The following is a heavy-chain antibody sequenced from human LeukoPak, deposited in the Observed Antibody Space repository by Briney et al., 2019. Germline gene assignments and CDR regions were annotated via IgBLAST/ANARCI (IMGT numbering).Heavy chain of an antibody. V-gene: IGHV1-18*01. CDR2: ISTYNGNT. Sequence: GASVKVSCKASGYTFTSYGISWVRQAPGQGLEWMGWISTYNGNTNYAQKLQGRVTMTTDTSTSTAYMELRSLRSDDTAVYYCATCTSDGSYYRYYYMDVWGKGTTVTVSS. CDR3: ATCTSDGSYYRYYYMDV. D-gene: IGHD1-26*01. CDR1: GYTFTSYG. J-gene: IGHJ6*03.